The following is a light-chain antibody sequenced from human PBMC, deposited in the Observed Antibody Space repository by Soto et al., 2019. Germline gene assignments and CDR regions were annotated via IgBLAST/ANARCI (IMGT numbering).Light chain of an antibody. V-gene: IGLV2-8*01. J-gene: IGLJ1*01. CDR1: STDVGGYNY. Sequence: QSALTQPPSAAGSPGQSVTISSTGTSTDVGGYNYVSWYQQYPGKAPKLMIYEVSKRPSGVPDRFSGSKSGNTASLTVSGLQAEDEAAYYCSSYGGRYNYVFGTGTKVTVL. CDR3: SSYGGRYNYV. CDR2: EVS.